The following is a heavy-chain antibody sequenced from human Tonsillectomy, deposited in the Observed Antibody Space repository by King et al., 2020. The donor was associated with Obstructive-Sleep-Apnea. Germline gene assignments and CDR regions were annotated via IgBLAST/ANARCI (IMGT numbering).Heavy chain of an antibody. D-gene: IGHD2-21*01. CDR2: KSYGWGT. Sequence: VQLQESGPGLVKPSETLSLTCTVSGDSISSYYWSWIRQSPGRGLEWIGSKSYGWGTNYNASLKSRVTISLDTSKNHFSLRLTSVTAADTAVYYCARPESQYGGGAFDIWGQGTMVTVSS. V-gene: IGHV4-59*08. CDR1: GDSISSYY. CDR3: ARPESQYGGGAFDI. J-gene: IGHJ3*02.